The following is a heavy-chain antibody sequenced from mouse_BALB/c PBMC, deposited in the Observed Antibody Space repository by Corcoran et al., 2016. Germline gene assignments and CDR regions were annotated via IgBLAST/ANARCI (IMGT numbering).Heavy chain of an antibody. CDR1: GFNIKDTY. D-gene: IGHD1-1*01. V-gene: IGHV14-3*02. J-gene: IGHJ3*01. CDR3: ARSDYGSSYAFSY. Sequence: EVQLQQSGAELVKPGASVKLSCTASGFNIKDTYMHWVKQRPEQGLEWIGRIDPANGNTKYDPTFQGKATITADTSSNTAYLQLSSLTSEYTAVYYGARSDYGSSYAFSYGGQGTLVTVSA. CDR2: IDPANGNT.